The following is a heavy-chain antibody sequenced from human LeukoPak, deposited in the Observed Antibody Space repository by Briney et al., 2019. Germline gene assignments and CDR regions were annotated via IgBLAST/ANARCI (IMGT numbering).Heavy chain of an antibody. V-gene: IGHV4-31*03. CDR3: ARDGGYCSGGSCYSFFQH. Sequence: SETLSLTCTVSGGSISSGGYYWSWIRQHPGKGLEWIGYIYYSGSTYYNPSLKSRVTISADASKNQFSLRLRSVTAADTAVYYCARDGGYCSGGSCYSFFQHWGQGNLVTVSS. D-gene: IGHD2-15*01. CDR1: GGSISSGGYY. CDR2: IYYSGST. J-gene: IGHJ1*01.